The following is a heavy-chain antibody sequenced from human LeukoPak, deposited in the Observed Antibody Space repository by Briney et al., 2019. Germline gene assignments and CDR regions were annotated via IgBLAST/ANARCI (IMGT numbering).Heavy chain of an antibody. CDR2: ISYNGRT. CDR3: ARETRLHSGSYSNDAFDI. Sequence: ETLSLTCTVSGGSISSYYWSWIRQPLREGLVWIGYISYNGRTVYNPSLKSRVPIPLHTAKDQFSLGLSSVTAADTAVYYCARETRLHSGSYSNDAFDIWGQGTMVAVSS. V-gene: IGHV4-59*01. CDR1: GGSISSYY. J-gene: IGHJ3*02. D-gene: IGHD1-26*01.